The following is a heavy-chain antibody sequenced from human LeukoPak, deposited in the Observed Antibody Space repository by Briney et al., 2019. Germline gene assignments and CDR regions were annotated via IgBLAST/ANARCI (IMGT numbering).Heavy chain of an antibody. CDR1: GGSISSSSYY. CDR3: ARQGYYGSGSYYNPPYSFDY. Sequence: SETLSLTCTVSGGSISSSSYYWGWIRQPPGEGLEWIGSIYYSGSTYYNPSLKSRVTISVDTSKNQFSLKLSSVTAADTAVYYCARQGYYGSGSYYNPPYSFDYWGQGTLVTVSS. J-gene: IGHJ4*02. V-gene: IGHV4-39*01. CDR2: IYYSGST. D-gene: IGHD3-10*01.